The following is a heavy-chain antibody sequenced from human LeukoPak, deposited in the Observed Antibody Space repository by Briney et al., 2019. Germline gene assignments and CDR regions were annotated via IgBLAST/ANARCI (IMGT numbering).Heavy chain of an antibody. CDR1: HGSINNYY. Sequence: SETLSLICTVSHGSINNYYWSWIRQAPGKGLEWIGNIFHSGSPRYNPSLKSRVTISVDTSKKQFSLNLRPVTAADTAVYFCARDMRPNQLLFNWFDPWGQGTLVIVSS. CDR3: ARDMRPNQLLFNWFDP. D-gene: IGHD2-2*01. J-gene: IGHJ5*02. CDR2: IFHSGSP. V-gene: IGHV4-59*01.